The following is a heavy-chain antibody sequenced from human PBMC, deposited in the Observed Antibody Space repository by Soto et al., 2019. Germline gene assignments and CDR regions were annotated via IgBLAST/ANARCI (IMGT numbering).Heavy chain of an antibody. J-gene: IGHJ4*02. D-gene: IGHD2-15*01. CDR1: GGTFSSYA. CDR2: IIPIFGTA. CDR3: ATFPNPYCSGGSCYHDY. Sequence: SVKVSCKASGGTFSSYAISWVRQAPGQGLEWMGGIIPIFGTANYAQKFQGRVTITADESTSTAYMELSSLRSEDTAVYYCATFPNPYCSGGSCYHDYWGQGTLVTVSS. V-gene: IGHV1-69*13.